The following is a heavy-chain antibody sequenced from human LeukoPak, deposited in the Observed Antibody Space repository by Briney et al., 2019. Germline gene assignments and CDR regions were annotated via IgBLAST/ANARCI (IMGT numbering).Heavy chain of an antibody. CDR2: IKQDGSEK. D-gene: IGHD2-15*01. V-gene: IGHV3-7*01. CDR1: AFTISTYW. Sequence: PGGSLRLSCAASAFTISTYWMSWVRRAPGKGLEWVANIKQDGSEKYYVDSVKGRFTISRDNAKNSLYLQMNSLRAEDTAVYYCVRDRCSGGSCYSSEFGYYMDVWGKGTTVTVSS. CDR3: VRDRCSGGSCYSSEFGYYMDV. J-gene: IGHJ6*03.